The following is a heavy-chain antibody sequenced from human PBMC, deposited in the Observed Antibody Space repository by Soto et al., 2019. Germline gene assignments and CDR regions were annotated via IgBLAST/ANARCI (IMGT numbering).Heavy chain of an antibody. CDR2: ILPIFGTA. CDR3: ARVHEFGGNSEAFEV. D-gene: IGHD1-1*01. Sequence: QVQLVQSGAEVKKPGSSAKVSCKASGGSFRREAINWVRQAPGQGPEWMGGILPIFGTADYAQKVQGRVKLAADVSTTTAYMELSSLRFEDTAVYYFARVHEFGGNSEAFEVWCQGTMVIVSS. V-gene: IGHV1-69*12. CDR1: GGSFRREA. J-gene: IGHJ3*01.